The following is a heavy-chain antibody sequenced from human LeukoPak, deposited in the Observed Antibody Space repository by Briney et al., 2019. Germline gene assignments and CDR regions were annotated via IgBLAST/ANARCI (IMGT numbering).Heavy chain of an antibody. CDR2: ISYDGSNK. D-gene: IGHD3-22*01. V-gene: IGHV3-30-3*01. J-gene: IGHJ4*02. Sequence: PGRSLRLSCAASGFTFSSYAMHWARQAPGKGLEWVAVISYDGSNKYYADSVKGRFTISRDNSKNTLYLQMNSLRAEDTAVYYCARGTRGITMIVHDFDYWGQGTLVTVSS. CDR1: GFTFSSYA. CDR3: ARGTRGITMIVHDFDY.